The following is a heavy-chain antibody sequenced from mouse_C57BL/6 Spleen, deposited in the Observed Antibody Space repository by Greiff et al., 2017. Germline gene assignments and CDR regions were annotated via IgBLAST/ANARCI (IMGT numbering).Heavy chain of an antibody. Sequence: QVQLQQSGAELVKPGASVKMSCKASGYTFTTYPIEWMTQNHGKSLEWIGNFHPYNDDTKYNEKFKGKATLTVEKSSSTVYLELSRLTSDDSAVYYCARGGFDYDGYYYAMDYWGQGTSVTVSS. CDR2: FHPYNDDT. D-gene: IGHD2-4*01. J-gene: IGHJ4*01. CDR1: GYTFTTYP. CDR3: ARGGFDYDGYYYAMDY. V-gene: IGHV1-47*01.